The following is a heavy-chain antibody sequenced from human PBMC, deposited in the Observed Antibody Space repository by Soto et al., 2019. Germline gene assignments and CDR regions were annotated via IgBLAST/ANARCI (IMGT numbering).Heavy chain of an antibody. V-gene: IGHV4-59*01. J-gene: IGHJ4*02. CDR2: LYYSDNT. CDR3: ARVGGVAARNFDY. CDR1: GGSISPVY. D-gene: IGHD3-16*01. Sequence: SETLSLTCTVSGGSISPVYWSWVRRPPGKGLEWIGYLYYSDNTNYNPSLKRRVTISVDASKNQVSLRLTSVTAADTAVYYCARVGGVAARNFDYWGQGTVVTVSS.